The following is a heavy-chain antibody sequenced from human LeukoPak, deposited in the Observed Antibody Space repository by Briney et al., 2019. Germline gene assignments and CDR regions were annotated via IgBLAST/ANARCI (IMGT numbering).Heavy chain of an antibody. CDR3: ARGPGYSSSWSYYYYMDV. D-gene: IGHD6-13*01. CDR1: GGSFSGYY. V-gene: IGHV4-34*01. J-gene: IGHJ6*03. CDR2: INHSGST. Sequence: SETLSLTCAVYGGSFSGYYWSWIRQPPGKGLEWIGEINHSGSTNYNPSLKSRVTISVDTSKNQFSLKLSSVTAADTAVYYCARGPGYSSSWSYYYYMDVWGKGTTVTISS.